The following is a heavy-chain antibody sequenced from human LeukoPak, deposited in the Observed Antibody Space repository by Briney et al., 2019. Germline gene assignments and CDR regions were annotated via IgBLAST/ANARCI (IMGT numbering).Heavy chain of an antibody. D-gene: IGHD3-22*01. CDR3: ARGWDYYDSSVSEGSWFDP. J-gene: IGHJ5*02. CDR1: GFTFSIYT. Sequence: PGGSLRLSCAASGFTFSIYTMNWVRQAPGKGLEWVPSISSGSGSIYSADSVKGRFAISRDNAKNSLYLQMNSLRAEDTAVYYCARGWDYYDSSVSEGSWFDPWGQGTLVTVSS. CDR2: ISSGSGSI. V-gene: IGHV3-21*06.